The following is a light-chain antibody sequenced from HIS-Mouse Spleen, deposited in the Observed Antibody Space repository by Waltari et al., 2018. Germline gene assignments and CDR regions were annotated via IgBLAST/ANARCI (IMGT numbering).Light chain of an antibody. Sequence: QSALTQPASVSGSPGQSITISCTGTSSDVGSYKLASWYQQHPGKAPNLMIYEGSKRPSGVSNRFSGSNSGNTASLTLSGLQAEDEADYYCCSYAGSSTVVFGGGTKLTVL. CDR3: CSYAGSSTVV. J-gene: IGLJ2*01. V-gene: IGLV2-23*01. CDR1: SSDVGSYKL. CDR2: EGS.